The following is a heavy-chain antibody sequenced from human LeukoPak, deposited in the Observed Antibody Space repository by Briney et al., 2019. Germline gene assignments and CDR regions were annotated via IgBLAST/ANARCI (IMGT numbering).Heavy chain of an antibody. CDR1: GYTFTGYY. D-gene: IGHD6-13*01. Sequence: ASVKVSCKASGYTFTGYYIHWVRQAPGQGLEWMGWMTPNSGDTHYAQQFQGRVTMTRDTSISAAYMVLSRLRSDDTAVYYCARGRAAAAAFFDYWGQGTLVTVSS. V-gene: IGHV1-2*02. CDR3: ARGRAAAAAFFDY. J-gene: IGHJ4*02. CDR2: MTPNSGDT.